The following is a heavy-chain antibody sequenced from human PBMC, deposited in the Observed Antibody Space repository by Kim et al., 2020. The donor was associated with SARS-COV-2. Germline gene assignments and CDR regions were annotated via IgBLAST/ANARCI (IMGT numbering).Heavy chain of an antibody. CDR1: GFIFSTHG. D-gene: IGHD2-15*01. CDR2: IWDDGSNQ. J-gene: IGHJ5*02. CDR3: AAGGVTPHH. Sequence: GGSLRLSCAASGFIFSTHGMHWVRQAPGKGLEWVAVIWDDGSNQKYADSVKGRFTISRDNSKNMVYLQKNSLRAEDTAQYYCAAGGVTPHHWGQGTLVTVSS. V-gene: IGHV3-33*01.